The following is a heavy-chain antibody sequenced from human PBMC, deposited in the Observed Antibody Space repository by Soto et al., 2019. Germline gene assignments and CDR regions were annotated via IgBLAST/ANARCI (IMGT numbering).Heavy chain of an antibody. Sequence: QITLKESGPTLVKPTQTLTLTCTFSGFSLSTSGVGVGWIRQPPGKALEWLALIYWDDDTRYSPSLKSRLTITKDTSKNQVVLTMTHMDPVDTATYYCSHTYYPGYFDYWGQGTLVTVSS. CDR3: SHTYYPGYFDY. CDR2: IYWDDDT. CDR1: GFSLSTSGVG. D-gene: IGHD3-16*01. V-gene: IGHV2-5*02. J-gene: IGHJ4*02.